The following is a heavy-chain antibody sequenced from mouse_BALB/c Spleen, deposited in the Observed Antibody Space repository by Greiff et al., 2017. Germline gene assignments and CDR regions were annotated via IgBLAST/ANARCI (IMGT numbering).Heavy chain of an antibody. CDR2: ISNGGGST. CDR3: ARHATATGWYFDV. CDR1: GFTFSSYT. Sequence: EVQLVESGGGFVQPGGSLKLSCAASGFTFSSYTMSWVRQTPEKRLEWVAYISNGGGSTYYPDTVKGRFTISRDNAKNTLYLQMSSLKSEDTAMYYCARHATATGWYFDVWGAGTTVTVSS. J-gene: IGHJ1*01. V-gene: IGHV5-12-2*01. D-gene: IGHD1-2*01.